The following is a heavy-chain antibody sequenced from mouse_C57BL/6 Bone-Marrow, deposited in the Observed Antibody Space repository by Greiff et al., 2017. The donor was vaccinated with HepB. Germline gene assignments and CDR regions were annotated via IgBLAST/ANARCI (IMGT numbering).Heavy chain of an antibody. CDR1: GFTFSSYG. V-gene: IGHV5-6*01. D-gene: IGHD1-1*01. CDR3: ARHDYGSSYGY. CDR2: ISSGGSYT. J-gene: IGHJ2*01. Sequence: DVHLVESGGDLVKPGGSLKLSCAASGFTFSSYGMSWVRQTPDKRLEWVATISSGGSYTYYPDSVKGRFTISRDNAKNTLYLQMSSLKSEDTAMYYCARHDYGSSYGYWGQGTTLTVSS.